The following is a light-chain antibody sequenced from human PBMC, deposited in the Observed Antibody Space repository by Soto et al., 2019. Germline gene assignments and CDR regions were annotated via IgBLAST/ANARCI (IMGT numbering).Light chain of an antibody. V-gene: IGKV1-5*01. CDR2: DAS. Sequence: DIQTTQSPSTLSASVGDRVTITCRASHSISSWVAWYQQKPGKAPKLLIFDASSLESGVPSRFSGSGSGTELTLSIRSLQRDAFVTYYCQRYNSYSFGPGTKLELK. J-gene: IGKJ2*01. CDR1: HSISSW. CDR3: QRYNSYS.